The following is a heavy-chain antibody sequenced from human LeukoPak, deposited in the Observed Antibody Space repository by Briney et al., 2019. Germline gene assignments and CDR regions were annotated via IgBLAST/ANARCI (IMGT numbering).Heavy chain of an antibody. J-gene: IGHJ4*02. Sequence: GGSLRLSCAASGFTVSSNYMSWVRQAPGKGLEWVSVIYSDGRTYYADSVKGRFTISRDNSKNTLYLQMNSLRAEDTAVYYCAKECRKRITIFGVVILPGAWDYWGQGTLVTVSS. V-gene: IGHV3-53*01. CDR3: AKECRKRITIFGVVILPGAWDY. CDR1: GFTVSSNY. CDR2: IYSDGRT. D-gene: IGHD3-3*01.